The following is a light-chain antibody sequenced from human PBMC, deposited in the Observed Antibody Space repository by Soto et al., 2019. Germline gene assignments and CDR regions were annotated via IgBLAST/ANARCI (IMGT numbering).Light chain of an antibody. J-gene: IGLJ1*01. CDR3: NSYTTSNTRQIV. CDR1: SSDVGGYNY. Sequence: QSVLTQPPSASGSPGQSVIISCTGTSSDVGGYNYVSWYQQHPGKAPKLMIYEVSKRPSGVSTRFSGSKSGNTASLTISGLQAEDEADYYCNSYTTSNTRQIVFGTGTKVTVL. V-gene: IGLV2-14*01. CDR2: EVS.